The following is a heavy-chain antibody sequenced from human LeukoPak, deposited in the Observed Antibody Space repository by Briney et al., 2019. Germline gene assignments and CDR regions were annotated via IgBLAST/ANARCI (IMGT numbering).Heavy chain of an antibody. CDR3: ARDGYDFWSGYRTGHHHFDY. V-gene: IGHV3-30-3*01. CDR1: GFTFSSYA. J-gene: IGHJ4*02. Sequence: GGSLRLSCAASGFTFSSYAMHWVRQAPGKGLEWVAVISYDGSNKYYADSVKGRFTISRDNSKNTLYLQMNSLRAKDTAVYYCARDGYDFWSGYRTGHHHFDYWGQGTLVTVSS. CDR2: ISYDGSNK. D-gene: IGHD3-3*01.